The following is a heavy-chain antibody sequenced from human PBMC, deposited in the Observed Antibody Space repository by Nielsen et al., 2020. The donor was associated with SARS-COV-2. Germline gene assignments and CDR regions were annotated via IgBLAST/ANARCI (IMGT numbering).Heavy chain of an antibody. V-gene: IGHV2-70*04. CDR3: ARMPGYSSGNFGYFDY. Sequence: SGPTLVKPTQTLTLTCTFSGFSLSTSGVGVGWIRQPPGKALEWLARIDWDGDKFYSTSLKTRLTISKDTSKNQVVLTMTNLDPVDTATYYCARMPGYSSGNFGYFDYWGQGALVTVSS. CDR1: GFSLSTSGVG. CDR2: IDWDGDK. D-gene: IGHD6-19*01. J-gene: IGHJ4*02.